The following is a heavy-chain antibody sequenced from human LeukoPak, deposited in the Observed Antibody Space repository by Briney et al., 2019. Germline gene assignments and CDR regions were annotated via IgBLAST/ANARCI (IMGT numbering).Heavy chain of an antibody. V-gene: IGHV4-61*05. D-gene: IGHD4-17*01. CDR2: IYTSGST. J-gene: IGHJ4*02. CDR1: GGSISSSSYY. Sequence: SETLSLTCTVSGGSISSSSYYWGWIRQPPGKGLEWIGRIYTSGSTNYNPSLKSRVTISVDTSKNQFSLKLSSVTAADTAVYYCARSYYGDYVYFDYWGQGTLVTVSS. CDR3: ARSYYGDYVYFDY.